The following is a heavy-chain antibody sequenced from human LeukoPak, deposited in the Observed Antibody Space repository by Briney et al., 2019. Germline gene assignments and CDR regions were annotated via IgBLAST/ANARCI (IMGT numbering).Heavy chain of an antibody. V-gene: IGHV3-11*01. CDR1: GFTFSDYY. J-gene: IGHJ4*02. Sequence: GGSLRLSCAASGFTFSDYYMSWIRQAPVKALEWVSYISSSGSTIYYADSVKGRFTISRDNAKNSLYLQMNSLRAEDTAVYYCARDTLNYYDRSGYSGMDYWGQGTLVTVSS. D-gene: IGHD3-22*01. CDR2: ISSSGSTI. CDR3: ARDTLNYYDRSGYSGMDY.